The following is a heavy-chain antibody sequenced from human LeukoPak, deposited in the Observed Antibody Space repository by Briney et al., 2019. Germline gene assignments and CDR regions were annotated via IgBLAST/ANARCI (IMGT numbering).Heavy chain of an antibody. CDR3: ARDSADDSSGYYPFDY. CDR1: GFSFSNYI. Sequence: PGGSLRLSCAASGFSFSNYILTWVRQAPGKGLEWVSSISGGSSYMYYADAVKGRFTISRDNAKNSLHLQMNSLRAEDTAVYYCARDSADDSSGYYPFDYWGQGTLVTVSS. J-gene: IGHJ4*02. D-gene: IGHD3-22*01. V-gene: IGHV3-21*01. CDR2: ISGGSSYM.